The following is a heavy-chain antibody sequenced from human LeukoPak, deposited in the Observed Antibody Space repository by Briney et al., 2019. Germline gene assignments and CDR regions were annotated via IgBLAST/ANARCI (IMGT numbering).Heavy chain of an antibody. V-gene: IGHV1-18*01. CDR1: GYTLTELS. CDR3: ARDSGSYYSWFDP. J-gene: IGHJ5*02. CDR2: ISAYNGNT. Sequence: ASVKVSCKVSGYTLTELSMHWVRQAPGQGLEWMGWISAYNGNTNYAQKLQGRVTMTTDTSTSTAYMELRSLRSDDTAVYYCARDSGSYYSWFDPWGQGTLVTVSS. D-gene: IGHD1-26*01.